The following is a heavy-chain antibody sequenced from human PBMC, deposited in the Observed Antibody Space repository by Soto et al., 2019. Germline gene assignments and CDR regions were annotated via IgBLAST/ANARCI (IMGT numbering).Heavy chain of an antibody. V-gene: IGHV3-23*01. CDR3: AKLLRSGYYSDF. D-gene: IGHD1-26*01. Sequence: RRLSCAASGFTFSSYAMTWVRQAPGKGLEWASAITGSGGSTYYADSVKGRFTISRDNPKNTLYLQMNSLRAEDTAVYYCAKLLRSGYYSDFWGQGTLVTVSS. CDR1: GFTFSSYA. CDR2: ITGSGGST. J-gene: IGHJ4*02.